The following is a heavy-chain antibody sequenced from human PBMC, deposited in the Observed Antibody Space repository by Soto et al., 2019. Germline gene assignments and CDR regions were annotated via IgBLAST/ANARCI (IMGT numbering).Heavy chain of an antibody. V-gene: IGHV5-51*01. CDR3: ASLNFDILTGYYAFDL. J-gene: IGHJ3*01. D-gene: IGHD3-9*01. Sequence: GESLKISCKGSGYSFTSYWIGWVRQMPGKVVDWLGFIFLVVSDTIYSPSFQGQVPISADKSISTAYLHWSSLKAADTAFFYCASLNFDILTGYYAFDLWGQGTMVTVSS. CDR2: IFLVVSDT. CDR1: GYSFTSYW.